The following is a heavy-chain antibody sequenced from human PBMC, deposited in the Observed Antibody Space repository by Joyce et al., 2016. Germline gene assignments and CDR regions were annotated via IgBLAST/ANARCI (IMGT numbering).Heavy chain of an antibody. CDR2: ISPSSDSF. CDR3: ARGGGDYVGVFFYMDV. D-gene: IGHD4-17*01. CDR1: GFTFSAYP. V-gene: IGHV3-48*01. J-gene: IGHJ6*03. Sequence: EVQLVESGGGLIQPGGSLRLSCAASGFTFSAYPMNWVRQRPGKGLGWLSYISPSSDSFYYPDSLKGRRTISREKAKNTLYLEMHRLRVEETAVYYCARGGGDYVGVFFYMDVWGRGTTVTVSS.